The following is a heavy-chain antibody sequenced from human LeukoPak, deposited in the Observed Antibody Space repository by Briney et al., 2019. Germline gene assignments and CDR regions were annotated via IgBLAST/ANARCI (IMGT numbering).Heavy chain of an antibody. V-gene: IGHV4-59*01. Sequence: SETLSLTCTVSGGSISSYYWSWIRQPPGKGLEWIGYIYNDGATNYNPSLKSRLTISVDTSKNQLSLNLSSVTAADTAVYYCARDRATERRDEKGVYYYGLDVWGQGATVTVSS. J-gene: IGHJ6*02. CDR2: IYNDGAT. D-gene: IGHD1-26*01. CDR1: GGSISSYY. CDR3: ARDRATERRDEKGVYYYGLDV.